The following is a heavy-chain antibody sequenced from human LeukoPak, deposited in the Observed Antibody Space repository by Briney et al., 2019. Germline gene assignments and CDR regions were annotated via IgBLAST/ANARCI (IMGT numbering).Heavy chain of an antibody. Sequence: GGSLRLSCAASGFTFSSYAMSWVRQAPGKGLEWVSAISGSGGSTYYADSVKGRFTISRDKSKNTLYLQMNSLRAEDTAVYYCARAGDIVATIKGYFDYWGQGTLVTVSS. CDR2: ISGSGGST. J-gene: IGHJ4*02. CDR3: ARAGDIVATIKGYFDY. V-gene: IGHV3-23*01. CDR1: GFTFSSYA. D-gene: IGHD5-12*01.